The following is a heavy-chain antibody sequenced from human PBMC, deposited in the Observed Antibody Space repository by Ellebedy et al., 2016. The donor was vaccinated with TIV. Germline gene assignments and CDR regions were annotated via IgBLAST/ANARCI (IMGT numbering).Heavy chain of an antibody. CDR3: AQHYCPNGVCSKGFYH. D-gene: IGHD2-8*01. V-gene: IGHV3-23*01. Sequence: PGGSLRLSCAASGFTSSSYAMSWVRQAPGKGLAWVAATGHGGGSQYYADSVKGRFTISRDNSRDALYLLMNSLRAEDTAVYYCAQHYCPNGVCSKGFYHWGQGTLVTVSS. J-gene: IGHJ4*02. CDR2: TGHGGGSQ. CDR1: GFTSSSYA.